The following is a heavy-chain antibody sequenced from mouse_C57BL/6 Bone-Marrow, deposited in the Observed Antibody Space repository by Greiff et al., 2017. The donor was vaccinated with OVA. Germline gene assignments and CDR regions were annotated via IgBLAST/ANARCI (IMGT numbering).Heavy chain of an antibody. Sequence: VMLVESGPELVKPGASVKISCKASGYAFSSSWMNWVKQRPGNGLEWIGRIYPGDGDTNYNGKFKGKATLTADKSSSTAYMQLSSLTSEDSAVYFCARRRYGNYWYFDVWGTGTTVTVSS. CDR3: ARRRYGNYWYFDV. J-gene: IGHJ1*03. CDR2: IYPGDGDT. D-gene: IGHD2-1*01. CDR1: GYAFSSSW. V-gene: IGHV1-82*01.